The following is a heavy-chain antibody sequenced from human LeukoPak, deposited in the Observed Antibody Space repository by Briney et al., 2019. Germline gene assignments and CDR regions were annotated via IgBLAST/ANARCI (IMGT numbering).Heavy chain of an antibody. Sequence: ASVKVSCKASGYTFTSYAMHWVRQAPGQRLEWMGWINAGNGNTKYSQKFQGRVTITRDTSASTAYKELSSLRSEDTAVYYCWRGFPVHTLYDIFDYGGQGTLVTVSS. J-gene: IGHJ4*02. CDR1: GYTFTSYA. CDR3: WRGFPVHTLYDIFDY. D-gene: IGHD3-9*01. V-gene: IGHV1-3*01. CDR2: INAGNGNT.